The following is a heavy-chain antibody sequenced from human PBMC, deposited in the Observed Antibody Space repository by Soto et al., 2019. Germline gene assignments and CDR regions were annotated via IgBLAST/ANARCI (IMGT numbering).Heavy chain of an antibody. CDR3: ARTSGGYCSSGSSDY. V-gene: IGHV2-70*11. Sequence: TLSLTCTVSGGSISSYYWSWIRQPPGKALEWLARIDWDDDKYYSTSLKTRLTISKDTSKNQVVLTMTNMDPVDTATYYCARTSGGYCSSGSSDYWGQGTLVTVS. CDR2: IDWDDDK. CDR1: GGSISSYYW. D-gene: IGHD2-15*01. J-gene: IGHJ4*02.